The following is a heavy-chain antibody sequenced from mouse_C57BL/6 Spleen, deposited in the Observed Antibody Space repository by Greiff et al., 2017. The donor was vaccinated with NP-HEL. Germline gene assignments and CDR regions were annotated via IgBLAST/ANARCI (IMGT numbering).Heavy chain of an antibody. Sequence: EVKLVESGGGLVKPGGSLKLSCAASGFTFSSYAMSWVRQTPEKRLEWVATISDGGSYTYYPDNVKGRFTISRDNATNTLYLHMSHLKSENTAMYYCARAHTVDYAVDYWGQGTSVTVSS. J-gene: IGHJ4*01. CDR1: GFTFSSYA. CDR3: ARAHTVDYAVDY. D-gene: IGHD1-1*01. V-gene: IGHV5-4*03. CDR2: ISDGGSYT.